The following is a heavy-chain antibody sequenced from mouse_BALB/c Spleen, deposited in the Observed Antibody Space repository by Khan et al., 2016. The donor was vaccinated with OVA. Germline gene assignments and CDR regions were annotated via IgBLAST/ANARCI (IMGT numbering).Heavy chain of an antibody. CDR3: ARFRDGYYYNVDY. Sequence: QVQLKESGPGLVAPSPSLSITCTVSGFALTSYGVHWVRQPPGKGLEWLGGIWAGGSTNYNSAHMSRLTISKDNSKSQVFFKMNRLQTDDTAIYYWARFRDGYYYNVDYWGQGTSVTVSS. D-gene: IGHD2-3*01. CDR1: GFALTSYG. V-gene: IGHV2-9*02. CDR2: IWAGGST. J-gene: IGHJ4*01.